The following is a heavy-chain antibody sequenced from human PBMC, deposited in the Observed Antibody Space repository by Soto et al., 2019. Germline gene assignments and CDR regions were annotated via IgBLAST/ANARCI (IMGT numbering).Heavy chain of an antibody. J-gene: IGHJ3*01. V-gene: IGHV1-58*01. CDR2: IIVASGRT. Sequence: RASVKVSCKTSGFTFTNSAVQWVRQARGQRLEWIGWIIVASGRTNYAREVQERVTISRDTSTSTAYMELSGLRSEDTAVYYCVAELYSGGGCCSFDFWGQGTMLTVSS. CDR3: VAELYSGGGCCSFDF. D-gene: IGHD2-21*02. CDR1: GFTFTNSA.